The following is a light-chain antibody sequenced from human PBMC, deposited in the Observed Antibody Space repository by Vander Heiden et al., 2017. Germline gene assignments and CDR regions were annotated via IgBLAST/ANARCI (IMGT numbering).Light chain of an antibody. CDR2: EVS. V-gene: IGLV2-14*01. Sequence: QSALTQPAPVSGSPGPSTTISCTGTSSDVVGYNHVPWYQQHPRKAPRLMIYEVSKRPSGSSDRFSGSKSGSKASLTISGVQAEDEADYYCSSYTSSSTRVVFGGGTKLTVL. J-gene: IGLJ2*01. CDR3: SSYTSSSTRVV. CDR1: SSDVVGYNH.